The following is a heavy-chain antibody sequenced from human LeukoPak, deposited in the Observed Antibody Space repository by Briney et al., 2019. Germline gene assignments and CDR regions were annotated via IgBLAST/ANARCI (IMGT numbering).Heavy chain of an antibody. Sequence: HPGGSLRLSRAASGFTFSSYGMHWVRQAPGKGLEWVAVIWYDGSNKYYADSVKGRFTISRDNSKNTLYLQMNSLRAEDTAVYYCAKNPDLADGSYYRSGDMGYWGQGTLVTVSS. J-gene: IGHJ4*02. CDR3: AKNPDLADGSYYRSGDMGY. CDR1: GFTFSSYG. V-gene: IGHV3-33*06. D-gene: IGHD1-26*01. CDR2: IWYDGSNK.